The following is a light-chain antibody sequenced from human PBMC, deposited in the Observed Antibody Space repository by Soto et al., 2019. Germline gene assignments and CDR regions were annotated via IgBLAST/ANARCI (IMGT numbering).Light chain of an antibody. CDR2: SDD. V-gene: IGLV1-36*01. CDR3: AAWDDSLKGVV. J-gene: IGLJ2*01. CDR1: SSNIGNNA. Sequence: QYVLTQPPSVSEAPRQRVTISCSGGSSNIGNNAVSWYQQLPGKAPKLLIYSDDLLPSGVSDRFSGSKSGTSASLAISGLQSEDEADYYCAAWDDSLKGVVFGGGTKLTVL.